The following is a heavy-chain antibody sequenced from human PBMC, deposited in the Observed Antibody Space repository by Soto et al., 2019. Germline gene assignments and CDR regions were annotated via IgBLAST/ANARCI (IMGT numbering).Heavy chain of an antibody. Sequence: SVKVSFKASGGTFSSYAISWVRQAPGQGLEWMGGIIPIFGTANYAQKFQGRVTITADESTSTAYMELSSLRSEDTAVYYCARLYCGGDCYLRYYYYGMDVWDQGTTVTVSS. CDR3: ARLYCGGDCYLRYYYYGMDV. J-gene: IGHJ6*02. V-gene: IGHV1-69*13. CDR1: GGTFSSYA. D-gene: IGHD2-21*02. CDR2: IIPIFGTA.